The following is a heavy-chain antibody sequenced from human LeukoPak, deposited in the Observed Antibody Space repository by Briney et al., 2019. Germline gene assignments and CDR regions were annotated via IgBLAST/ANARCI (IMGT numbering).Heavy chain of an antibody. V-gene: IGHV4-61*02. CDR3: ARGPPFDY. CDR1: GGSISSGSYY. J-gene: IGHJ4*02. CDR2: IYTSGST. Sequence: SQTLSLTCTVSGGSISSGSYYWSWIQQPAGKGLEWIGRIYTSGSTNYNPSLKSRVTISVDTSKNQFSLKLSSVTAADTAVYYCARGPPFDYWGQGTLVTVSS.